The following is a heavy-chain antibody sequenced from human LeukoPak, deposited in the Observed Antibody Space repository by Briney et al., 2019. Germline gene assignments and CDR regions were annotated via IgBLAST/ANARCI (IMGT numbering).Heavy chain of an antibody. V-gene: IGHV3-30*04. CDR3: ARVGELLPWFGGEDY. CDR1: GFSFSSYA. CDR2: ILHNGSNK. Sequence: PGRCLRLAWAAAGFSFSSYAVDCVRHAARSWRGWVASILHNGSNKYHADSVPGRFTIPRENPKNTLYLQMHSMRAEDTAGYSCARVGELLPWFGGEDYWGQGTLVTVSS. D-gene: IGHD3-10*01. J-gene: IGHJ4*02.